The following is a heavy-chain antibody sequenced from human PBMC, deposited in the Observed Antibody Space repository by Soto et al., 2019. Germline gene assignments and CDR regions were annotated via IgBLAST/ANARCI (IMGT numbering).Heavy chain of an antibody. V-gene: IGHV3-48*03. Sequence: GGSLRLSCAASGFTFSSYEMNWVRQAPGKGLEWVSYISSSGSTIYYADSVKGRFTISRDNAKNSLYLQMNSLRAEDTAVYYCARVSHPLVVPAAVIDYWGQGTLVTVSS. D-gene: IGHD2-2*01. J-gene: IGHJ4*02. CDR3: ARVSHPLVVPAAVIDY. CDR2: ISSSGSTI. CDR1: GFTFSSYE.